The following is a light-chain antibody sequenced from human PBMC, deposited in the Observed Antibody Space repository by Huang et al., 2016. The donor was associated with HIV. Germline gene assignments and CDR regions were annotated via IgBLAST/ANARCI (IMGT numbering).Light chain of an antibody. CDR3: QHYDNWAPAT. J-gene: IGKJ1*01. CDR2: GAS. V-gene: IGKV3-15*01. Sequence: EIVMTQSPVTLSVSPGESATLSCRASQNVSTNLAWYQHKPGRAPRLLIYGASTRATSVPARFGASGSSTEFTLTVGGLRSDDFAVYYCQHYDNWAPATFGQGTKLEFK. CDR1: QNVSTN.